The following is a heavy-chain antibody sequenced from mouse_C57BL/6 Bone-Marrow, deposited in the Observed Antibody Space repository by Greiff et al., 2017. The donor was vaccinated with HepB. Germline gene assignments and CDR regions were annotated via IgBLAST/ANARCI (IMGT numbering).Heavy chain of an antibody. D-gene: IGHD2-4*01. CDR1: GFTFNTYA. CDR2: IRSKSSNYAT. CDR3: VRDQGMITTVRMDY. V-gene: IGHV10-3*01. J-gene: IGHJ4*01. Sequence: EVQVVESGGGLVQPKGSLKLSCAASGFTFNTYAMHWVRQAPGKGLEWVARIRSKSSNYATYYADSVKDRFTISRDDSQSMLYLQMNNLKTEDTAMYYCVRDQGMITTVRMDYWGQGTSVTVSS.